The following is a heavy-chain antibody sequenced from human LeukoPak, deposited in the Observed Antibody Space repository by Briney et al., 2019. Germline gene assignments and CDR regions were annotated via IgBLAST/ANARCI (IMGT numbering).Heavy chain of an antibody. V-gene: IGHV3-30*02. Sequence: GGSLRLSCAASGFTFRNYGMQWVRQAPGKGLEWVAFIRYDGSKKDYADSVKGRFTISRDNSKNTLYLQMNSLRAEDTAVYYCAKGGYSYDSSGHNYLDYWGQGTLVTVSS. J-gene: IGHJ4*02. CDR3: AKGGYSYDSSGHNYLDY. CDR1: GFTFRNYG. CDR2: IRYDGSKK. D-gene: IGHD3-22*01.